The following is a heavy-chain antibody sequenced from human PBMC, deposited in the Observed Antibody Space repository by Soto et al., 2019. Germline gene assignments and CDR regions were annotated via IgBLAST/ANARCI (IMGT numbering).Heavy chain of an antibody. J-gene: IGHJ6*02. D-gene: IGHD2-2*01. CDR3: AREIVVEYQLLFSYYYYGMDV. V-gene: IGHV3-30-3*01. Sequence: ESGGGVVQPGRSLRLSCAASGFTFSSYAMHWVRQAPGKGLEWVAVISYDGSNKYYADSVKGRFTISRDNSKNTLYLQMNSLRAEDTAVYYCAREIVVEYQLLFSYYYYGMDVWGQGTTVTVSS. CDR2: ISYDGSNK. CDR1: GFTFSSYA.